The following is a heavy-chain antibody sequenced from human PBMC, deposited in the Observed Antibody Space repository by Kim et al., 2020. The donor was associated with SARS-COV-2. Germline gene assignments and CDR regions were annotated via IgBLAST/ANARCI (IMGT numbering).Heavy chain of an antibody. CDR2: FDPEDGET. V-gene: IGHV1-24*01. Sequence: ASVKVSCKVSGYTLTELSMHWVRQAPGKGLEWMGGFDPEDGETIYAQKFQGRVTMTEDTSTDTAYMELSSLRSEDTAVYYCATDLRSGSYDGYYFDYWGQGTLVTVSS. J-gene: IGHJ4*02. CDR1: GYTLTELS. CDR3: ATDLRSGSYDGYYFDY. D-gene: IGHD1-26*01.